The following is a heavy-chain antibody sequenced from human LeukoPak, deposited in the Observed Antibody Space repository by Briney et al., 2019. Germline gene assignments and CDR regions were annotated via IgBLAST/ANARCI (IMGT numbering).Heavy chain of an antibody. CDR3: AKEFFRSGNYFNGVFDS. D-gene: IGHD3-10*01. V-gene: IGHV3-23*01. CDR2: IRGGGVNI. CDR1: GFTFSSCA. Sequence: GGSLRLSCAASGFTFSSCAMSWVRQAPGKGLEWVSSIRGGGVNIQYAVSVKGRFTISRDNSNNTLHLQMNSLRVEDTAVYYCAKEFFRSGNYFNGVFDSWGQGALVTVSS. J-gene: IGHJ4*02.